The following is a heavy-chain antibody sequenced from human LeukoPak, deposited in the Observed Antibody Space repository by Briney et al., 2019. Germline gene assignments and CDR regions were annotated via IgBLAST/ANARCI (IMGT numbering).Heavy chain of an antibody. CDR2: MNPDSGNT. Sequence: ASVKVSCKASGYAFNIYDINWVRQATGQELEWMGWMNPDSGNTGFAQKFQGRVTMTRNTSITTAYMELSSLRSEDTAVYYCARGYSGSWSNWFDPWGQGTLVTVSS. V-gene: IGHV1-8*01. D-gene: IGHD6-13*01. CDR1: GYAFNIYD. J-gene: IGHJ5*02. CDR3: ARGYSGSWSNWFDP.